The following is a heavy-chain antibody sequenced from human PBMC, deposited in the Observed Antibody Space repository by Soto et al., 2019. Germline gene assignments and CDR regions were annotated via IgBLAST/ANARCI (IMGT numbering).Heavy chain of an antibody. Sequence: GESLKISCKGSGYSFTSYWISWVRQMPGKGLEWMGRIDPSDSYTNYSPSFQGHVTISADKSISTAYLQWSSLKASDTAMYYCARRRLYYYDSSGYSPYYFDYWGQGTLVTVSS. CDR3: ARRRLYYYDSSGYSPYYFDY. CDR2: IDPSDSYT. V-gene: IGHV5-10-1*01. CDR1: GYSFTSYW. D-gene: IGHD3-22*01. J-gene: IGHJ4*02.